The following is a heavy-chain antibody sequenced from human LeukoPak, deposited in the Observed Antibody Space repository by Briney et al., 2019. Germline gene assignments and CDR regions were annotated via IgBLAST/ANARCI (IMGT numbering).Heavy chain of an antibody. V-gene: IGHV3-48*03. CDR3: ARDCSSTSCIYYYYYYGMDV. Sequence: HSGGSLRLSCAASGFTFSSYEMNWVRQAPGKGLEWVSYISSSGSTIYYADSVKGRFTISRDNAKNSLYLQMNSLRAEDTAVYYCARDCSSTSCIYYYYYYGMDVWGKGTTVTVSP. CDR1: GFTFSSYE. J-gene: IGHJ6*04. CDR2: ISSSGSTI. D-gene: IGHD2-2*01.